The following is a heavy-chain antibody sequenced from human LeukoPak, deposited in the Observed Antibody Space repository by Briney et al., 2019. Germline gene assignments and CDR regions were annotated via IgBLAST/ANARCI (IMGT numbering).Heavy chain of an antibody. Sequence: GGSLRLSCAASGFTFSSYWMHWVRQAPGKGLVGVSRINSDGRSTNYADSVKGRFTISRDNAKNTLYLQMNSLRAEDTAVYYCAKGRWLQLWGYFDYWGQGTLVTVSS. J-gene: IGHJ4*02. D-gene: IGHD5-24*01. V-gene: IGHV3-74*01. CDR1: GFTFSSYW. CDR3: AKGRWLQLWGYFDY. CDR2: INSDGRST.